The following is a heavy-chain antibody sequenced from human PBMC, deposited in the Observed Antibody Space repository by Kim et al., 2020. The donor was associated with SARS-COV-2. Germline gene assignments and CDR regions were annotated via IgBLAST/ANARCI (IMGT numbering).Heavy chain of an antibody. D-gene: IGHD4-17*01. Sequence: SETLSLTCTVSGGSISSYYWSWIRQPPGKGLEWIGYIYYSGSTNYNPSLKSRVTISVDTSKNQFSLKLSSVTAADTAVYYCARPTVTADHDAFDIWGQGTMVTVSS. CDR2: IYYSGST. CDR3: ARPTVTADHDAFDI. CDR1: GGSISSYY. V-gene: IGHV4-59*01. J-gene: IGHJ3*02.